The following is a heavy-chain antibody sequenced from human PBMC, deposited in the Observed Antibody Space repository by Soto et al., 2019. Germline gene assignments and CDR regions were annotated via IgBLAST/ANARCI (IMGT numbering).Heavy chain of an antibody. Sequence: PVGSRRLSCATSGFTFSSYSMNWVRQAPGMGLEWVSSISSSSRYIYYADSVRGRFTISRDNAKNSLYLQINSLRAEDTAVYYCARDRLVAATSAPPYCYYGMDVWGQGTTVTVSS. V-gene: IGHV3-21*01. CDR3: ARDRLVAATSAPPYCYYGMDV. CDR2: ISSSSRYI. CDR1: GFTFSSYS. D-gene: IGHD2-15*01. J-gene: IGHJ6*02.